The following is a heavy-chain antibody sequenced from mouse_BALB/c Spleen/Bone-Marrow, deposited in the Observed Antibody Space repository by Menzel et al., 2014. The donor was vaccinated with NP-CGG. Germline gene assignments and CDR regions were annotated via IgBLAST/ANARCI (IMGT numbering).Heavy chain of an antibody. CDR3: ARGSSGYYVLDAFDP. Sequence: EESGGRLVTPGTPLTLTCTASGFSLDKYAMSWVRQAPGKGLDWIGAIDGSGSTYYASWAKGRFTISKTSTTVDLKMTSPTTEDTATYFCARGSSGYYVLDAFDPWGPGTLVTVSS. D-gene: IGHD1-1*01. CDR2: IDGSGST. CDR1: GFSLDKYA. J-gene: IGHJ1*01. V-gene: IGHV5-6-5*01.